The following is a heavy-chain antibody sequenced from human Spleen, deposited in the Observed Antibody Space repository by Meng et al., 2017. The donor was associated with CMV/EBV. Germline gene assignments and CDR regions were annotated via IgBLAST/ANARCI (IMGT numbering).Heavy chain of an antibody. CDR2: TSAGGDYT. D-gene: IGHD7-27*01. J-gene: IGHJ4*02. V-gene: IGHV3-21*06. Sequence: GESLKISCAASGFSFSSYTMNWVRQSPGGGLEWVSSTSAGGDYTYYADSVKGRFTISRDNAKNSLYLQMNSLRVEDTAVYYCARVRVLTGDPLFDYWGQGTLVTVSS. CDR1: GFSFSSYT. CDR3: ARVRVLTGDPLFDY.